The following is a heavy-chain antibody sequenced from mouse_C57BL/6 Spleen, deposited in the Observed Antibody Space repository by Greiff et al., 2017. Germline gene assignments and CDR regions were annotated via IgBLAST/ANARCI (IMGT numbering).Heavy chain of an antibody. CDR2: IDPNRGGT. V-gene: IGHV1-72*01. CDR3: AREGLGYYGSY. J-gene: IGHJ2*01. D-gene: IGHD2-2*01. Sequence: VQLQQPGAELVKPGASVKLSCKASGYTFTRYWLHWVKQRPGRGLEWIGRIDPNRGGTKYNEKFKRKATLTVDKPSSTAYMPLSSLTSEDSAVYYCAREGLGYYGSYWGQGTTLTVSS. CDR1: GYTFTRYW.